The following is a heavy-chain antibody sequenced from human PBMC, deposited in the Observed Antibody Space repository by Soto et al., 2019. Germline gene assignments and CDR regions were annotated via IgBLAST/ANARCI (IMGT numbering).Heavy chain of an antibody. J-gene: IGHJ4*01. CDR2: MSYDGTNT. D-gene: IGHD6-19*01. CDR3: ARDPSPYNSGWYGIDF. CDR1: GFMFSAYA. Sequence: VGSLRLSCTASGFMFSAYAMLWVRQAPGKGLEWVAAMSYDGTNTYYADSVKGRFTISRDNSKNTLFLQMSSLTADDSAVYYCARDPSPYNSGWYGIDFWGLGTLVTVSS. V-gene: IGHV3-30-3*01.